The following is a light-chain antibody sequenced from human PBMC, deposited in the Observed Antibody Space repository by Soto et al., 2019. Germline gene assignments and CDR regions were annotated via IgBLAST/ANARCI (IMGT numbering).Light chain of an antibody. CDR2: ASS. V-gene: IGKV1-27*01. Sequence: DIQMTQSPSSLSASVGDRVTITCRASHDIINYLAWYQQKPGKVPQLLMYASSTLQSGVPSRFSVSGSGTDFTLTISSLQPEDVATYYCQNYNSAPLFGGGTKVEIK. J-gene: IGKJ4*01. CDR1: HDIINY. CDR3: QNYNSAPL.